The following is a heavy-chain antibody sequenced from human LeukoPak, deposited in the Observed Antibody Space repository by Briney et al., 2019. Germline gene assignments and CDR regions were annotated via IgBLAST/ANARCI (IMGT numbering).Heavy chain of an antibody. Sequence: PGGSLRLSCAASGFTFSSYAMHWVRQAPGKGLGWVAVISYDGSNKYYADSVKGRFTISRDNSKNTLYLQMNSLRAEDTAVYYCARERYYYDSSGSIRYFDYWGQGTLVTVSS. J-gene: IGHJ4*02. CDR2: ISYDGSNK. V-gene: IGHV3-30-3*01. CDR1: GFTFSSYA. D-gene: IGHD3-22*01. CDR3: ARERYYYDSSGSIRYFDY.